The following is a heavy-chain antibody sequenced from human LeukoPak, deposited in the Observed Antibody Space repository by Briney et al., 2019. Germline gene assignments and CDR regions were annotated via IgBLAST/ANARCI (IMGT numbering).Heavy chain of an antibody. V-gene: IGHV4-59*08. D-gene: IGHD6-19*01. Sequence: SETLSLTCTVSGGSISSYYWSCIRQPPGKGLEWIGYIYSSGSTNYNLSLESRVTISVDTSKNQFSLKMSSVTAADTAVYYCARRGYSTGWYYFDYWGQGTLVTVSS. CDR1: GGSISSYY. J-gene: IGHJ4*02. CDR3: ARRGYSTGWYYFDY. CDR2: IYSSGST.